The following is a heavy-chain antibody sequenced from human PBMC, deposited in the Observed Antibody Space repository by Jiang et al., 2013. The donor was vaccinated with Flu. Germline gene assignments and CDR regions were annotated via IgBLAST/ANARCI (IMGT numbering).Heavy chain of an antibody. CDR1: GFTFSTYA. V-gene: IGHV3-23*04. D-gene: IGHD2/OR15-2a*01. J-gene: IGHJ6*02. CDR2: INNSGGRT. Sequence: QLVESGGGLVQPGGSLRLSCAASGFTFSTYAITWVRQAPGKGLEWVSSINNSGGRTYYTDSVKGRFTISRDNSKNTVYLQMNSLRAEDTAVYYCAKDGVQFEGSIGYYGMDAWGQGTTVTVSS. CDR3: AKDGVQFEGSIGYYGMDA.